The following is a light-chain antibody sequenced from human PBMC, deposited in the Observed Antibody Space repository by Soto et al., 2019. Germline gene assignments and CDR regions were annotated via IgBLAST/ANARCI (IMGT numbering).Light chain of an antibody. V-gene: IGKV3-20*01. J-gene: IGKJ2*01. CDR3: QQFGSSGYT. CDR2: GAS. CDR1: QSLSSDY. Sequence: EIVLTQSPGTLSLSPGERATLSCRASQSLSSDYLAWYQQIPGQAPRVVIYGASTRATGIPDRFSGSGSGTDFTLTISRLEPEDFAVYYCQQFGSSGYTFGQGTKLEIK.